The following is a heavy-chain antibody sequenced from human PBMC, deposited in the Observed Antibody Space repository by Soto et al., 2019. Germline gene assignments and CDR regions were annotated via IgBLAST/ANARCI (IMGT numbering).Heavy chain of an antibody. J-gene: IGHJ4*02. CDR3: ARGGRWDPLSSGSATFDS. Sequence: QVQVVQSGAEVKRPGSSVKISCKASGGSLRTYALSWVRQAPGQGLEWMGGIIPLLGTTYHAQKFQGRVTVTADESPSTAYMELRGLRTEDTALYYCARGGRWDPLSSGSATFDSWGQGTLVIVSS. CDR2: IIPLLGTT. CDR1: GGSLRTYA. D-gene: IGHD3-10*01. V-gene: IGHV1-69*01.